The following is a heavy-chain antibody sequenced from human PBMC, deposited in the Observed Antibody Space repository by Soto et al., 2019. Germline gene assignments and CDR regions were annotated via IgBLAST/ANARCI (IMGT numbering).Heavy chain of an antibody. CDR2: VSGSGASV. J-gene: IGHJ4*02. V-gene: IGHV3-23*01. Sequence: EVQLLESGGGLVQPGGSLRLSCVASGFIFRNYAMTWVRQAPGKGLEWVSTVSGSGASVDYADSVRGRFTITRDNSKSTLYLQMISLTAEDSALYYCAKDRGESSRLGDLVIFDSWGQGTLVSVSS. CDR1: GFIFRNYA. CDR3: AKDRGESSRLGDLVIFDS. D-gene: IGHD3-16*01.